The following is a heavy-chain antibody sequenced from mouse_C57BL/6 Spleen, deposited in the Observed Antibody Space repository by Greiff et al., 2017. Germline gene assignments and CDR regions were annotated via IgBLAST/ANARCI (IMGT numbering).Heavy chain of an antibody. CDR2: INPSTGGT. CDR3: ARDYYGSSSFAY. CDR1: GFSFTGYY. V-gene: IGHV1-42*01. J-gene: IGHJ3*01. D-gene: IGHD1-1*01. Sequence: VQLEQSGPDLVKPGASVKISCKASGFSFTGYYMNWVKQSPEKSLEWIGEINPSTGGTTYNQKFKAKGTFTVDKSSSTAYMQLKSLTSEDPAVDYCARDYYGSSSFAYWGQGTLVT.